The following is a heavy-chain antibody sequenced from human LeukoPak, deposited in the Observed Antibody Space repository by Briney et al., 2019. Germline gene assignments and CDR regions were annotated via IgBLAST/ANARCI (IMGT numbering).Heavy chain of an antibody. D-gene: IGHD2-15*01. CDR3: ARETRQRGYCSGGSCYMWSNWFDP. V-gene: IGHV1-69*13. CDR1: GGTFSSYA. J-gene: IGHJ5*02. CDR2: IIPIFGTA. Sequence: SVKVSCKASGGTFSSYAISWVRQAPGQGLEWMGGIIPIFGTANYAQKFQGRVMITADESTSTAYMELSSLRSEDTAVYYCARETRQRGYCSGGSCYMWSNWFDPWGQGTLVTVSS.